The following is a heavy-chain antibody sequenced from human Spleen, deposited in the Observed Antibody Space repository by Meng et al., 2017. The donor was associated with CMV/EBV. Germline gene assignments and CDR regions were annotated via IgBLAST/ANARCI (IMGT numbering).Heavy chain of an antibody. Sequence: SETLSLTCTVSGDSIGTYYWSWIRQSPGMGLEWIGYISLSGSTKYNPSLKSRVTMSVGTSKNQLSLKLSSVTAADTAVYYCARSWGSSPSYLDYWGQGTLGTVSS. J-gene: IGHJ4*02. CDR1: GDSIGTYY. CDR2: ISLSGST. V-gene: IGHV4-59*01. D-gene: IGHD7-27*01. CDR3: ARSWGSSPSYLDY.